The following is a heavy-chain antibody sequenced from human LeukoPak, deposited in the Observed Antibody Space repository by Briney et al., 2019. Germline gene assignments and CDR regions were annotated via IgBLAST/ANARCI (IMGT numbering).Heavy chain of an antibody. J-gene: IGHJ4*02. Sequence: GGSLRLSCAVSGLTFSSHGMSWVRQAPGKGLEWVSGASGSGGSTYYADSVKGRFTISRDNAKNSLYLQMNSLRAEDTVLYYCAKDMYGGHPGPIAAPFDYWGQGTLVTVSS. D-gene: IGHD6-13*01. CDR3: AKDMYGGHPGPIAAPFDY. CDR2: ASGSGGST. V-gene: IGHV3-23*01. CDR1: GLTFSSHG.